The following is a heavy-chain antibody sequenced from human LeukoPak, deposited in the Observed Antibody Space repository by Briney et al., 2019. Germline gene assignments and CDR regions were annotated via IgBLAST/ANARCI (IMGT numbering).Heavy chain of an antibody. D-gene: IGHD2-21*01. J-gene: IGHJ3*02. Sequence: GGSLRLSCATSGFTFSYYEMNWVRQGPGKGLEWVSYISSSGGTIYSDSVKGRFTISRDNAKKSLYLQMNSLRAEDTALYYCARDLVSPDAFDIWGQGTMVTVSS. CDR3: ARDLVSPDAFDI. CDR2: ISSSGGTI. V-gene: IGHV3-48*03. CDR1: GFTFSYYE.